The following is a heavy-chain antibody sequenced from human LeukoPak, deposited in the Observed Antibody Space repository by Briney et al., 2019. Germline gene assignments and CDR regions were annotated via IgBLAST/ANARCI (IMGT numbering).Heavy chain of an antibody. V-gene: IGHV3-66*01. CDR2: IYSGGST. D-gene: IGHD3-16*01. CDR3: ASPVITFGGVID. Sequence: PGGSLRLSCAASGFTVSSYYMSWVRQAPGKGLEWVSVIYSGGSTYYADSVKGRFTISRDNSKNTLYLQMNSLRAEDTAVYYCASPVITFGGVIDWGQGTLVTVSS. J-gene: IGHJ4*02. CDR1: GFTVSSYY.